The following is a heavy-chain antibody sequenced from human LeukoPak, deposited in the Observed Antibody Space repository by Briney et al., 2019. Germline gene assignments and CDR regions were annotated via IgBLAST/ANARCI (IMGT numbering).Heavy chain of an antibody. CDR2: INPNSGGT. CDR3: ATPYSGGYHGLDI. V-gene: IGHV1-2*02. CDR1: GYTFTGYH. J-gene: IGHJ3*02. Sequence: ASVKVSCXASGYTFTGYHMHWVRQAPGQGLEWMGWINPNSGGTNYAQKFQGRVTMTRDTSISTAYMELSRPRSDDTAVYYCATPYSGGYHGLDIWGQGTMVTVSS. D-gene: IGHD1-26*01.